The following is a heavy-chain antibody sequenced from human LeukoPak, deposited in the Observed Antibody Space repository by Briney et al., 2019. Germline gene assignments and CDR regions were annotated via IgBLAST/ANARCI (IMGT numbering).Heavy chain of an antibody. Sequence: SQTLSLTCAISGDSVSRNGAAWNWIRQSPSRGLEWLGRTYYRSKWYNDYAVSVRGRITINPDTSKNQFSLQLNSVTPEDTAIYYCTRGGTGYCSSTSCYFDYWGQGTLVTVSS. J-gene: IGHJ4*02. CDR1: GDSVSRNGAA. CDR2: TYYRSKWYN. V-gene: IGHV6-1*01. D-gene: IGHD2-2*01. CDR3: TRGGTGYCSSTSCYFDY.